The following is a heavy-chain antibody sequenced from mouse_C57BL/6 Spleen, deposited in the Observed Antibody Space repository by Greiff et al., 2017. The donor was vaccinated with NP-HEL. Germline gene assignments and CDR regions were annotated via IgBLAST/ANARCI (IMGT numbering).Heavy chain of an antibody. CDR1: GYTFTSYW. D-gene: IGHD3-2*02. CDR2: IDPSDSET. J-gene: IGHJ2*01. Sequence: VQLQQPGAELVRPGSSVKLSCKASGYTFTSYWMHWVKQRPIQGLEWIGNIDPSDSETHYNQKFKDKATLTVDKSSSTAYMQLSSLTSEDSAVYYCARELRDAYFDYWGQGTTLTVSS. CDR3: ARELRDAYFDY. V-gene: IGHV1-52*01.